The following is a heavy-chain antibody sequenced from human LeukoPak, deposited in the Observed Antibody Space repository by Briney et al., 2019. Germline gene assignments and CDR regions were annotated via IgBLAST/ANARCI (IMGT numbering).Heavy chain of an antibody. D-gene: IGHD2-15*01. CDR2: ITPNSGGT. Sequence: ASVKVSCKASGYTFTTYNIHWVRQAPGQGLGWMGWITPNSGGTNYAQKFQGRVTMTRDTSISTAYMELSRLRSDDTAAYSCARGRGGGYFDFWGQETLVTVS. CDR3: ARGRGGGYFDF. V-gene: IGHV1-2*02. CDR1: GYTFTTYN. J-gene: IGHJ4*02.